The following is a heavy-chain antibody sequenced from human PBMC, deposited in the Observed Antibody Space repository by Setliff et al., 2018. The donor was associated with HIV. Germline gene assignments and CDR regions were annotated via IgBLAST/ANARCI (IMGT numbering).Heavy chain of an antibody. CDR1: GGSISGNA. D-gene: IGHD3-3*01. CDR2: SS. V-gene: IGHV4-4*08. CDR3: ARVVTHPYSGVVDAFDI. J-gene: IGHJ3*02. Sequence: SETLSLTCSVSGGSISGNAWSWIRQPPGKGLEWIGYSSTKSRVTISVDTSKNQVSLKLRSVTAADTAVYYCARVVTHPYSGVVDAFDIWGQGTMVTVSS.